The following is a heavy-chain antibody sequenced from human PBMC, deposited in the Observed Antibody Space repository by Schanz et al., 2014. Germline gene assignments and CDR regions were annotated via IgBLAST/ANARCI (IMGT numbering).Heavy chain of an antibody. V-gene: IGHV3-7*01. D-gene: IGHD3-10*01. J-gene: IGHJ6*02. Sequence: EVQLVESGGGLVQPGGSLRLSCAASGFTFSSYAMSWVRQAPGKGLESVAKINPDGSGKYYVVSVEGRFTISRDNAKKSLDLHMNSLRAEDTAVYYCARGHYGLDVWGPGTSVTVSS. CDR3: ARGHYGLDV. CDR2: INPDGSGK. CDR1: GFTFSSYA.